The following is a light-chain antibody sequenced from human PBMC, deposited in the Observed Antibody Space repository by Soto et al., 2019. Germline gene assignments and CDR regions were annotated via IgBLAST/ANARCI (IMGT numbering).Light chain of an antibody. J-gene: IGLJ3*02. CDR3: SSHSTSPTSWV. CDR1: SSDVGGSNH. Sequence: QSVLTQPASVSGSPGQSITISCTGTSSDVGGSNHVSWYQQYPGKAPKLVISEVSSRPSGVSNRFSGSKSGNTASLTISGLRTEDEADYYCSSHSTSPTSWVFGGGTKLTVL. CDR2: EVS. V-gene: IGLV2-14*01.